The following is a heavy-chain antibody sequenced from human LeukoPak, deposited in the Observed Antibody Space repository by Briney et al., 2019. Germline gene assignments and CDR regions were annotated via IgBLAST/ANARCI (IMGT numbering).Heavy chain of an antibody. CDR1: GFTFSRYG. CDR3: AKERVAVDGILGWAFDS. J-gene: IGHJ4*02. Sequence: GRSLRLSCTASGFTFSRYGMHWVRQAPGKGLEWVAFISYDEINKYYADSVKGRFTVSRDKSKNTLYLQMNRLSVEDTSLYYCAKERVAVDGILGWAFDSWGQGNLVTVSS. CDR2: ISYDEINK. D-gene: IGHD2/OR15-2a*01. V-gene: IGHV3-30*18.